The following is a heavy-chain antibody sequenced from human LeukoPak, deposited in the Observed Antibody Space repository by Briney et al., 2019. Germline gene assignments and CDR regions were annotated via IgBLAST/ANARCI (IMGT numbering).Heavy chain of an antibody. J-gene: IGHJ4*02. V-gene: IGHV6-1*01. CDR1: GDSVSNKAAA. CDR2: TYYRSKWFN. Sequence: SQTLSLTCAISGDSVSNKAAAWNWIRQSPSRGLEFLGRTYYRSKWFNDYAASVKSRVSINADTSKNQFSLQLKSVTPEDSAIYFSARSSQWLADWGQGTLVTVSS. D-gene: IGHD6-19*01. CDR3: ARSSQWLAD.